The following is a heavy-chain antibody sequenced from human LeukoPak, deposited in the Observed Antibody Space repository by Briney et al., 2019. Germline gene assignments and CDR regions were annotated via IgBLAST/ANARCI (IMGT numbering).Heavy chain of an antibody. CDR3: ARDIGDYVWGSYRSTYFDY. V-gene: IGHV1-2*02. Sequence: ASVKVSCKASGYTFTGYYMHWVRQAPGQGLEWMGWINPNSGGTNYAQKFQGRVTMTRDTSISTAYMELRSLRSDDTAVYYCARDIGDYVWGSYRSTYFDYWGQGTLVTVSS. D-gene: IGHD3-16*02. CDR1: GYTFTGYY. J-gene: IGHJ4*02. CDR2: INPNSGGT.